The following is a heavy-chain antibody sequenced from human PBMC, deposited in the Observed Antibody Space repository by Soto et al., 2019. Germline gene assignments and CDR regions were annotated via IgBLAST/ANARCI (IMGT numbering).Heavy chain of an antibody. D-gene: IGHD3-3*01. V-gene: IGHV3-21*01. Sequence: PGGSLRLSCAASGFTFSSYSMNWVRQAPGKGLEWVSPISSSSSYIYYADSVKGRFTISRDNAKNSLYLQMNSLRAEDTAVYYCARDRARYYDFLSGYGPNYGMDVWGQGTTVTVSS. CDR2: ISSSSSYI. CDR1: GFTFSSYS. CDR3: ARDRARYYDFLSGYGPNYGMDV. J-gene: IGHJ6*02.